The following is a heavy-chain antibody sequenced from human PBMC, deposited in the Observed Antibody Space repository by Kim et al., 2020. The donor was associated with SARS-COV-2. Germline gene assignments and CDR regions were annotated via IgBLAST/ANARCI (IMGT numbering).Heavy chain of an antibody. CDR2: IKQDGSEK. CDR3: ARELYSSGWGLDY. J-gene: IGHJ4*02. Sequence: GGSLRLSCAASGFTFSSYWMSWVRQAPGKGLEWVANIKQDGSEKYYVDSVKGRFTISRDNAKNSLYLQMNSLRAEDTAVYYCARELYSSGWGLDYWGQGTLVTVSS. D-gene: IGHD6-19*01. V-gene: IGHV3-7*01. CDR1: GFTFSSYW.